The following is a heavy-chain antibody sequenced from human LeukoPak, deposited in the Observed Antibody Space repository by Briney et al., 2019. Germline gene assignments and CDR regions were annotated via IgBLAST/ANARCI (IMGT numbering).Heavy chain of an antibody. V-gene: IGHV3-53*01. Sequence: GGSLRLSCAASGFTVSSNYMSWVRQAPGKGLEWVSVIYSGGSTYYADSVKGRFTISRDNSKNTLYLQMNSLRAEDTAVYYCASYYYDSSGYYNDYWGQGTLVTVSS. J-gene: IGHJ4*02. CDR3: ASYYYDSSGYYNDY. CDR2: IYSGGST. D-gene: IGHD3-22*01. CDR1: GFTVSSNY.